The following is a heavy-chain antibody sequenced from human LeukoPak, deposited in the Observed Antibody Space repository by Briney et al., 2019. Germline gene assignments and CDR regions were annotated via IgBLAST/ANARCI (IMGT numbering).Heavy chain of an antibody. CDR3: ARDSGSGYGMDV. CDR2: INHSGST. J-gene: IGHJ6*02. Sequence: SETLSLTCAVYGGSFSGYYWSWIRQPPGKGLEWIGEINHSGSTNYNPSLKSRVTISVDRSKNQFSLKLSSVTAADTAVYYCARDSGSGYGMDVWGQGTTVTVSS. CDR1: GGSFSGYY. V-gene: IGHV4-34*01. D-gene: IGHD1-26*01.